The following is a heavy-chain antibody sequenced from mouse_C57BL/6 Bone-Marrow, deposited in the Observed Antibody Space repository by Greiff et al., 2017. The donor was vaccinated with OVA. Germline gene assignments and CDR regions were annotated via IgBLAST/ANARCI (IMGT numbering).Heavy chain of an antibody. Sequence: QVQLKQSGAALARPGASVKLSCKASGYTFTSYGIRWVKQSTGQGLEWIGEIYPRSGNTYYNEQFKGKATLTADKSSSTAYMELRSLTSEDSAFYFCARRILRYPYYAMDYWGQGTSVTVSS. D-gene: IGHD1-1*01. J-gene: IGHJ4*01. V-gene: IGHV1-81*01. CDR1: GYTFTSYG. CDR3: ARRILRYPYYAMDY. CDR2: IYPRSGNT.